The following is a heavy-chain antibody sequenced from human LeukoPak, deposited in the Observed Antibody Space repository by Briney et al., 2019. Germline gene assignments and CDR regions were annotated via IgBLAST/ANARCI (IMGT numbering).Heavy chain of an antibody. J-gene: IGHJ4*02. D-gene: IGHD3-10*01. Sequence: GGSLRLSCVASGFTFSDYYMTWIRQAPGKGLEWVSYISSSGSDIYNADSVKGRFTISRDNAKNSLYLQMNSLRAEDTAVYYCARDPYGSGRKGSGGQGTLVTVSS. V-gene: IGHV3-11*04. CDR1: GFTFSDYY. CDR3: ARDPYGSGRKGS. CDR2: ISSSGSDI.